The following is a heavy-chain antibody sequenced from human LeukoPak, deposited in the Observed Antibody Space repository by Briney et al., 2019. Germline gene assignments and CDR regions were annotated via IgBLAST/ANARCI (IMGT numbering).Heavy chain of an antibody. J-gene: IGHJ4*02. D-gene: IGHD5-18*01. Sequence: PSETLSLTCAVYGGSFSGYYWSWIRQPPGKGLEGIGEINHSGSTNYNPSLKSRVTISVDTSKTQFSLKLTSVTAADTAVYYCARGRKYTSGYRVTELGSGYSDYWGQGTLVTVSS. CDR1: GGSFSGYY. V-gene: IGHV4-34*01. CDR3: ARGRKYTSGYRVTELGSGYSDY. CDR2: INHSGST.